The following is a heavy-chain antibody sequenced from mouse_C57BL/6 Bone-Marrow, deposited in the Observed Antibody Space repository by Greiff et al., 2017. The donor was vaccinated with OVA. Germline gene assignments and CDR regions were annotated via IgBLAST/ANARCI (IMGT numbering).Heavy chain of an antibody. CDR2: IYPGSGST. Sequence: QVQLQQPGAELVKPGASVKMSCKASGYTFTSYWITWVKQRPGQGLEWIGDIYPGSGSTNYNEKFKSKATLTVDTSSSTAYMQLSSLTSEDSAVYYCASDYYGSSYEAYWGQGTLVTVSA. D-gene: IGHD1-1*01. CDR3: ASDYYGSSYEAY. V-gene: IGHV1-55*01. J-gene: IGHJ3*01. CDR1: GYTFTSYW.